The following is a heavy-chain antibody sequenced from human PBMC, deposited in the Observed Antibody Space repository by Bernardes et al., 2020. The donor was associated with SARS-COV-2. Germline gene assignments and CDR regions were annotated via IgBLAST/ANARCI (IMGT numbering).Heavy chain of an antibody. J-gene: IGHJ5*02. CDR2: LSDSGASS. CDR1: GFLFGNSA. Sequence: GSLRLSCEASGFLFGNSAMSWVRQGPGKGLEWVSTLSDSGASSYYADSVKGRFTIHRDNHKNTLYLQLGSLRGEDTAVYFCVKDFGGREESWGQGSLVTVSS. CDR3: VKDFGGREES. D-gene: IGHD2-15*01. V-gene: IGHV3-23*01.